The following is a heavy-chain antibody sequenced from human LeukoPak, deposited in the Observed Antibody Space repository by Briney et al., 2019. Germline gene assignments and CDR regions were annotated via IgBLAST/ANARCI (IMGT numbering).Heavy chain of an antibody. CDR2: VSGSGDST. CDR3: AKCGLSCYAPFDY. J-gene: IGHJ4*02. CDR1: GFTFSTYA. V-gene: IGHV3-23*01. D-gene: IGHD2-15*01. Sequence: GGSLRLSCAASGFTFSTYAMSWVRQAPGKGLEWVSAVSGSGDSTYYADSVKGRFTISRDNSKNTLYLQMNTLRAEDTAVYYCAKCGLSCYAPFDYWGQGTLVTVSS.